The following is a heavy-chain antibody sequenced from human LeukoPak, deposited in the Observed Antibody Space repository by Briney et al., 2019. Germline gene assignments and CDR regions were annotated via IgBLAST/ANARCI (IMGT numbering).Heavy chain of an antibody. CDR3: AGAVSGTRNYFDY. J-gene: IGHJ4*02. D-gene: IGHD6-19*01. CDR2: ITNSGDRT. CDR1: GFTFNSYS. Sequence: GGSLRLSCAASGFTFNSYSMHWVRQAPGKGLEYVSAITNSGDRTYYADSVKGRFTISRDNSKNTLYLQMDRLRAEDMAVYFCAGAVSGTRNYFDYWGQGTLVTVSS. V-gene: IGHV3-64*02.